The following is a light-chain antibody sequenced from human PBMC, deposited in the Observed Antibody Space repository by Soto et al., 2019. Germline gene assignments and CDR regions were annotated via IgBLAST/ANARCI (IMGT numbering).Light chain of an antibody. J-gene: IGKJ4*01. CDR3: QQYDNLPLT. Sequence: DIQMTQSPSSLSASVGDRVTITCQASQDISNYLNWYQQKPGKAPKLLIYDASNLETGVPSRFSGSGSGTDFTFTINSLQPEDIETYYCQQYDNLPLTFGGGTKVDIK. V-gene: IGKV1-33*01. CDR2: DAS. CDR1: QDISNY.